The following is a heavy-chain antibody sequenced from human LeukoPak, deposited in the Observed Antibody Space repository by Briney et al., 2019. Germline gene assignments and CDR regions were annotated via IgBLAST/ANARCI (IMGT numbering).Heavy chain of an antibody. J-gene: IGHJ4*02. D-gene: IGHD2-2*02. CDR1: GFTFSSYS. V-gene: IGHV3-21*01. CDR2: ISSSSSYI. Sequence: GGSLRLSCAASGFTFSSYSMNWVRQAPGKGLEWVSSISSSSSYIYYADSVKGRFTISRDNAKNSLYLQMNSLRAEDTAVYYCARDYCSSNSCYTGYFDYWGQGTLVTVSS. CDR3: ARDYCSSNSCYTGYFDY.